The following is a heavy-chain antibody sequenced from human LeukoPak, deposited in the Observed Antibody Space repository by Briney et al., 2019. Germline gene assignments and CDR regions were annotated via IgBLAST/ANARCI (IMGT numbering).Heavy chain of an antibody. CDR1: GGTFSSYA. Sequence: VASVKVSCKASGGTFSSYAISWVRQAPGQGLEWMGGIIPIFGTANYAQKFQGRVTMTRDTSTNTVYMELSSLRSEDTAVYYCASPHGASYYYFDYWGQGTLVTVSS. J-gene: IGHJ4*02. CDR2: IIPIFGTA. D-gene: IGHD4/OR15-4a*01. CDR3: ASPHGASYYYFDY. V-gene: IGHV1-69*05.